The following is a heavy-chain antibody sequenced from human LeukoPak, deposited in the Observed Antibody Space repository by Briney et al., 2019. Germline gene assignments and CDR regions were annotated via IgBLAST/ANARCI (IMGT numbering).Heavy chain of an antibody. J-gene: IGHJ4*02. CDR2: IYPGDSDT. CDR3: ARHKGQYYYDSSGYYELDY. Sequence: GESLKISCKGSGYSFTSYWIGWVRQMPGKGLEWMGIIYPGDSDTRYSPSFQGQVTISADKSISTAYLQWSSLKASDTAMYYCARHKGQYYYDSSGYYELDYWGQGTLVTVSS. CDR1: GYSFTSYW. V-gene: IGHV5-51*01. D-gene: IGHD3-22*01.